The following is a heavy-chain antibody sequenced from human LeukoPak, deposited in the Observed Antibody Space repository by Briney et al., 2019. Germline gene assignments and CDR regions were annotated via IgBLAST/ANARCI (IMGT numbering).Heavy chain of an antibody. D-gene: IGHD6-13*01. CDR1: GFTFSSYA. J-gene: IGHJ2*01. CDR2: ISYDGSNK. Sequence: GGSLRLSCAASGFTFSSYAMHWVRQAPGKGLEWVAVISYDGSNKYYADSVKGRFTISRDNSKNTLYLQMNSLRAEDTAVYYCARENSSSWAGAFDLWGRGTLVTVSS. V-gene: IGHV3-30-3*01. CDR3: ARENSSSWAGAFDL.